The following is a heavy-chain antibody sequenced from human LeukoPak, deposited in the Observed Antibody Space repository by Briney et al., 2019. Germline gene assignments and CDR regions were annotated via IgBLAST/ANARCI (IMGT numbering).Heavy chain of an antibody. J-gene: IGHJ4*02. CDR2: IYHSGST. Sequence: SETLSLTCAVSGGSISSSNWWSWVRQPPGKGLEWIGEIYHSGSTNHNPSLKSRVTISVDKSKNQFSLKLSSVTAADTAVYYCAGGFAGYNSGWYAFDYWGQGTLVTVSS. V-gene: IGHV4-4*02. D-gene: IGHD6-19*01. CDR1: GGSISSSNW. CDR3: AGGFAGYNSGWYAFDY.